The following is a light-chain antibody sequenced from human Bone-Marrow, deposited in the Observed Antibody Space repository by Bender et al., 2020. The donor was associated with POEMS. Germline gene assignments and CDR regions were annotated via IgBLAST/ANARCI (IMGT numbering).Light chain of an antibody. V-gene: IGLV2-23*02. J-gene: IGLJ3*02. CDR2: EVN. CDR1: SSDVGSYNL. CDR3: CSYAGPWV. Sequence: QSALTQPASVSGSPGQSITISCTGTSSDVGSYNLVSWYQQHPGKAPKLMIYEVNKRPSGVSNRFSGSKSGNTASLTISGLQAEDEADYYCCSYAGPWVFGGGTKLTVL.